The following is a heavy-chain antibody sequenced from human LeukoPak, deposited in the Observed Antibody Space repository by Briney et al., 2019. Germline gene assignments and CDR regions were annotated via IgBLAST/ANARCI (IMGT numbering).Heavy chain of an antibody. CDR1: GFTFSSYA. D-gene: IGHD6-13*01. CDR3: ARGGSSWWGWPNWFGP. Sequence: PGGSLRLSCAASGFTFSSYAMHWVRQAPGKGLEWEAVISYDGSNKYYADSVKGRFTISRDNSKNTLYLQMNSLRAEDTAVYYCARGGSSWWGWPNWFGPWGQGTLVTVSS. V-gene: IGHV3-30*04. CDR2: ISYDGSNK. J-gene: IGHJ5*02.